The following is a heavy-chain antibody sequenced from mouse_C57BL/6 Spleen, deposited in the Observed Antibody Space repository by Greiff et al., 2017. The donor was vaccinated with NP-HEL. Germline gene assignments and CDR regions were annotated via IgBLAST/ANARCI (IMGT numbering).Heavy chain of an antibody. CDR3: ARRDYGSEYFDY. Sequence: QVQLQQPGAELVRPGTSVKLSCKASGYTFTSYWMHWVKQRPGQGLEWIGVIDPSDSYTNYNQKFKGKATLTVDTSSSTAYMQLSSLTSEDSAVYYCARRDYGSEYFDYWGQGTTLTVSS. D-gene: IGHD1-1*01. CDR2: IDPSDSYT. CDR1: GYTFTSYW. J-gene: IGHJ2*01. V-gene: IGHV1-59*01.